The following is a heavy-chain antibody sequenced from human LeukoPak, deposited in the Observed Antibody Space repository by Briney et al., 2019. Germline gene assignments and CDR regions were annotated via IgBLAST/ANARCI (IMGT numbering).Heavy chain of an antibody. D-gene: IGHD2-2*02. Sequence: PSASVKVSCKASGYTFTGYYMHWVRQAPGQGLEWMGWINPNSGGTNYAQKFQGRVTMTRDTSISTAYMELSRLRSDDTAVYYCAREGVVVVPAAIKAFDIWGQGTMVTVSS. CDR2: INPNSGGT. CDR1: GYTFTGYY. CDR3: AREGVVVVPAAIKAFDI. J-gene: IGHJ3*02. V-gene: IGHV1-2*02.